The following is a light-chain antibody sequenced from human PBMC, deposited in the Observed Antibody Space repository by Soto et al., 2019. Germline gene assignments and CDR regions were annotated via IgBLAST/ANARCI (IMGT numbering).Light chain of an antibody. CDR2: AVS. V-gene: IGLV2-11*01. CDR3: CSYTATDAWV. CDR1: NSDVGGYNL. Sequence: QSALTQPRSVSGSPGQSVSISCTGTNSDVGGYNLVSWYQQLPGKAPTLIISAVSYRTSGVSDRFSGSKSGNTASLTISGLQAEDEADYYCCSYTATDAWVFGGGTKVTVL. J-gene: IGLJ3*02.